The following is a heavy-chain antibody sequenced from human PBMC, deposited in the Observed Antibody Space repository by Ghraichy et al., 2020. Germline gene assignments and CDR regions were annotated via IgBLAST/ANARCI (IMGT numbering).Heavy chain of an antibody. Sequence: SGPTLVKPTQTLTLTCTFSGFSLSTSGMCVSWIRQPPGKALEWLALIDWDDDKYYSTSLKTRLTISKDTSKNQVVLTMTNMDPVDTATYYCARIRRYYDFWSGYYSDYYYGMDVWGQGTTVTVSS. CDR1: GFSLSTSGMC. D-gene: IGHD3-3*01. V-gene: IGHV2-70*01. CDR3: ARIRRYYDFWSGYYSDYYYGMDV. J-gene: IGHJ6*02. CDR2: IDWDDDK.